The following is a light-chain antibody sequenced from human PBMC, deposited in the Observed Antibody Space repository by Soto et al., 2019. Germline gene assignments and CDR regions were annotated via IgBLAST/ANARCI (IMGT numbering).Light chain of an antibody. J-gene: IGKJ5*01. CDR2: AAS. CDR3: QQSFRTIT. CDR1: QSISSY. Sequence: GDRVTITCRASQSISSYLNWYQQKPGKAPKLLIYAASSLQSGVPSRFSGSGFGTDFTLTISSLQPEDFATYYCQQSFRTITFGQGTRLEIK. V-gene: IGKV1-39*01.